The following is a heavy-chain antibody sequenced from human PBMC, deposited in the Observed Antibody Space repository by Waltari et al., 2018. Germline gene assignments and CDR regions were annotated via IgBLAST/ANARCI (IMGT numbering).Heavy chain of an antibody. V-gene: IGHV4-39*01. Sequence: QLHLQESGPGLVKPSETLSLTCSVSGGSVNNHYYFWGWIRQPPGKDLEWIANVYSGGSTYYNPSLQSRVTISLDTSKNQFSLKLTSVTAADTAVYYCARSGSHSYRYYFDFWGQGTLVTVSS. J-gene: IGHJ4*02. D-gene: IGHD1-26*01. CDR2: VYSGGST. CDR1: GGSVNNHYYF. CDR3: ARSGSHSYRYYFDF.